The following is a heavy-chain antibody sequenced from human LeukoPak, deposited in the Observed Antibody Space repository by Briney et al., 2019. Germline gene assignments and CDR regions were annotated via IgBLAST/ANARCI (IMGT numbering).Heavy chain of an antibody. CDR3: ARGLPWSSGYGAFDI. CDR2: IYYSGST. J-gene: IGHJ3*02. CDR1: GGSISSYY. Sequence: SETLSLTCTVSGGSISSYYWSWIRQPPGKGLEWIGYIYYSGSTNYNPSLKSRVTISVDKSKNQFSLKLSSVTAADTAVYYCARGLPWSSGYGAFDIWGQGTMVTVSS. V-gene: IGHV4-59*12. D-gene: IGHD3-22*01.